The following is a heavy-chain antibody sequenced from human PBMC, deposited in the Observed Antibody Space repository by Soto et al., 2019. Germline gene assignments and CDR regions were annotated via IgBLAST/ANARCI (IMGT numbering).Heavy chain of an antibody. V-gene: IGHV4-59*11. J-gene: IGHJ4*02. CDR1: GGYFSNHC. CDR2: IYYSGST. Sequence: QVQLQESGPGLVKPSETLSLTCTVSGGYFSNHCWCWIRQPPGKGLEWSGYIYYSGSTNYNPSLKSRVTISVDTSKNQFSLKLSSVTAADTAVYYCARGNGYNLDWGQGTLVTVSS. D-gene: IGHD1-1*01. CDR3: ARGNGYNLD.